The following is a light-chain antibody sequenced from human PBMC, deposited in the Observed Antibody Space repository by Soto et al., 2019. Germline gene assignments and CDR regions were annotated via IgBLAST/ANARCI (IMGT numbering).Light chain of an antibody. Sequence: EIVMTQSPATLSASPGERATLSCRASQSVSSSLACYQQKPGQAPRLLIYGASTRATGIPARFSGSGSGTEFTLTISSLQSEDFAVYYCQQYNNWPPITFGQGTRLEIK. CDR3: QQYNNWPPIT. J-gene: IGKJ5*01. V-gene: IGKV3-15*01. CDR2: GAS. CDR1: QSVSSS.